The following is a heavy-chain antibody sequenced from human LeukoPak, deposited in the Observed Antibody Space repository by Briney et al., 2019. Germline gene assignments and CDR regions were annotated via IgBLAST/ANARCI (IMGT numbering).Heavy chain of an antibody. V-gene: IGHV4-30-2*01. J-gene: IGHJ4*02. CDR1: GGSISSGGYY. Sequence: SETLSLTCTVSGGSISSGGYYWSWIRQPPGKGLEWIGYIYHSGSTYYNPSLKSRVTMSVDRSKNQFSLKLSSVTAADTAVYYCARVTMDIVATIRFDYWGQGTLVTVSS. CDR3: ARVTMDIVATIRFDY. CDR2: IYHSGST. D-gene: IGHD5-12*01.